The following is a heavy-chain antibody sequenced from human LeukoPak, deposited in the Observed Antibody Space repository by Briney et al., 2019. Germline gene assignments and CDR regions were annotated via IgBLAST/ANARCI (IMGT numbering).Heavy chain of an antibody. CDR2: INQDGDEK. CDR3: ARPYDSNRDHSGYGY. CDR1: GFTFSNYW. Sequence: GGSLRLSCATSGFTFSNYWMSWVRQAPGKGLEWVANINQDGDEKYYVDSLKGRFTVSRDNAKNLVYLQTNSLRAEDTAVYYCARPYDSNRDHSGYGYWGRGTLVTVSS. D-gene: IGHD5-12*01. V-gene: IGHV3-7*02. J-gene: IGHJ4*02.